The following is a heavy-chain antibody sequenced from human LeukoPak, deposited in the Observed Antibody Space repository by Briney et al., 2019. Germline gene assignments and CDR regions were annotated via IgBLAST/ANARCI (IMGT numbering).Heavy chain of an antibody. CDR2: ISGSGGST. V-gene: IGHV3-23*01. D-gene: IGHD3-22*01. CDR3: ARDDFDHDSTGYYLPLS. CDR1: GFTFSSYA. J-gene: IGHJ5*02. Sequence: GGSLRLSCAASGFTFSSYAMSWVRQAPGKGLEWVSAISGSGGSTYYADSVKGRFTISRDNSKNTLYLQMNSLRAEDTAVYYSARDDFDHDSTGYYLPLSWGQGTLVTVSS.